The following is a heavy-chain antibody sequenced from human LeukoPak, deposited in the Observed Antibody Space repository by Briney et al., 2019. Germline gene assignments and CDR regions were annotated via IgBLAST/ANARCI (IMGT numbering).Heavy chain of an antibody. CDR2: ISYSGGT. D-gene: IGHD3-22*01. CDR3: ARLDKGINAAHFDY. J-gene: IGHJ4*02. CDR1: GGSISSSDFY. V-gene: IGHV4-39*01. Sequence: SETLSLTCTVSGGSISSSDFYWGWIRQPPGKGLEWIGVISYSGGTSYNPSLKSRGTISVDTSKSHFSLRLSSVTAADTAIYYCARLDKGINAAHFDYWGQGTLVTVSS.